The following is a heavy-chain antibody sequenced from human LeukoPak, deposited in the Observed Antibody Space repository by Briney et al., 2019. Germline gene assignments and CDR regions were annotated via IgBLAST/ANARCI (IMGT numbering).Heavy chain of an antibody. J-gene: IGHJ6*02. D-gene: IGHD6-19*01. CDR1: GFTFSSYG. CDR3: AKDPIAVAGNNYYGMDV. V-gene: IGHV3-30*18. CDR2: ISSDGSNK. Sequence: GRSLRLSCAASGFTFSSYGMYWVRQAPGKGLEWVADISSDGSNKYYADSVKGRFTISRDNSKNTLYLQMNSLRAEDTAVYYCAKDPIAVAGNNYYGMDVWGQGTTVSVCS.